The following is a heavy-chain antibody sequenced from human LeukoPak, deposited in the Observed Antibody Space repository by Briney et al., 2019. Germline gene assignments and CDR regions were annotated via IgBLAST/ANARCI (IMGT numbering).Heavy chain of an antibody. J-gene: IGHJ4*02. D-gene: IGHD6-6*01. CDR3: VREPYSRSSDRHERTFDY. Sequence: GASVKVSCKASGYSFTAHFMHWIRQAPEQGPEWMGQSNADSLGTKYAPKFQGRVTMTRDTSIATAYMELTSLTSDDTAVYFCVREPYSRSSDRHERTFDYWGQGTLVTVSS. CDR2: SNADSLGT. CDR1: GYSFTAHF. V-gene: IGHV1-2*06.